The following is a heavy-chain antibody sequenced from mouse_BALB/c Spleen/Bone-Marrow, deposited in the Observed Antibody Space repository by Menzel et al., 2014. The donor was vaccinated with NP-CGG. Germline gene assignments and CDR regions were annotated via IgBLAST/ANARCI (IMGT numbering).Heavy chain of an antibody. CDR2: INPSNGGT. Sequence: VQLQQSGAELVKPGASVKLSCKASGYTFTSYYMYWVKQRPGQGLDWFGEINPSNGGTNFNEKFKNKATLTGDKSSSTAYMQLSSLTSEDSVVYYCSRGRRDALDYGGQGTSVTVSS. CDR1: GYTFTSYY. V-gene: IGHV1S81*02. CDR3: SRGRRDALDY. J-gene: IGHJ4*01.